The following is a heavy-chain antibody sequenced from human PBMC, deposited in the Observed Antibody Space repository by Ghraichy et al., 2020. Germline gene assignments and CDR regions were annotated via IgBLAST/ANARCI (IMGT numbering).Heavy chain of an antibody. Sequence: ETLSLTCAASGFTFGSYSMNWVRQAPGKGLEWVSYISSSSSTIYYADSVKGRFTISRDNAKNSLYLQMNSLRDEDTAVYYCARGLWYSSGWYYFDYWGQGTLVTVSS. CDR1: GFTFGSYS. J-gene: IGHJ4*02. V-gene: IGHV3-48*02. D-gene: IGHD6-19*01. CDR3: ARGLWYSSGWYYFDY. CDR2: ISSSSSTI.